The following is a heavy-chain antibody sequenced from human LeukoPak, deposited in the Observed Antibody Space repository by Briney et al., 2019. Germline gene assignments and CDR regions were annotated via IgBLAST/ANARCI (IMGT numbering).Heavy chain of an antibody. Sequence: GSSVKLSCKASGYTFSDYAISWVRQAPGQGLGWMGGIIPIFGTANYAQKFQGRVTITADESTSTAYMELSSLRSEDTAVYYCARGVCSRTSCENWFDPWGQGTLVTVSS. CDR2: IIPIFGTA. CDR3: ARGVCSRTSCENWFDP. CDR1: GYTFSDYA. V-gene: IGHV1-69*01. D-gene: IGHD2-2*01. J-gene: IGHJ5*02.